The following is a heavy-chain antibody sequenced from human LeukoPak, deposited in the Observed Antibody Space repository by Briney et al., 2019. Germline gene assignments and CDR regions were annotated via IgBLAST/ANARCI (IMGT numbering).Heavy chain of an antibody. V-gene: IGHV3-33*01. J-gene: IGHJ6*02. CDR2: IWYDGSSK. Sequence: PGRSLRLSCAASGFTFSSYGMHWVRQAPGKGLEWVAVIWYDGSSKYYADSVKGRFTISRDNSKNTLYLQMNSLRAEDTAVYYCAREEVVTRGMDVWGQGTTVTVSS. CDR1: GFTFSSYG. CDR3: AREEVVTRGMDV. D-gene: IGHD2-21*02.